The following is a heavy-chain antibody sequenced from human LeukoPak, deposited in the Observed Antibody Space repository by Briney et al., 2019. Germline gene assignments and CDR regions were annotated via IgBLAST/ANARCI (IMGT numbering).Heavy chain of an antibody. D-gene: IGHD6-13*01. CDR2: INPNSGGT. Sequence: WASVKVSCKTSGYTFSDYYMHWVRQAPGQGLEWMGWINPNSGGTNYAQKFQGRVTMTRDTSISTAYMELSRLRSDDTAVYYCARAANSSSWYFVGFWLYWFDPWGQGTLVTVSS. J-gene: IGHJ5*02. V-gene: IGHV1-2*02. CDR1: GYTFSDYY. CDR3: ARAANSSSWYFVGFWLYWFDP.